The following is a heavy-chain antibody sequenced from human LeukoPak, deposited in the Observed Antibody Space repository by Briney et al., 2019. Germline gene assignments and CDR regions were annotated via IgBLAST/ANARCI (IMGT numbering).Heavy chain of an antibody. CDR2: XNAGNGNT. J-gene: IGHJ4*02. D-gene: IGHD3-10*01. CDR3: ARGRITMVRGVISFGYFDY. Sequence: RQAPGQRLEWMGWXNAGNGNTKYSQKFQGRVTITRDTSASTAYMELSSLRSEDTAVYYCARGRITMVRGVISFGYFDYWGQGTLVTVSS. V-gene: IGHV1-3*01.